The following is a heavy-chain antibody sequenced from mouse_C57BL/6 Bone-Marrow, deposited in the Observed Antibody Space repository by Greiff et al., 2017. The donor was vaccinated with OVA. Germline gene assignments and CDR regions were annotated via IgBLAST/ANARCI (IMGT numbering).Heavy chain of an antibody. CDR2: INPSSGYT. V-gene: IGHV1-4*01. CDR3: ARWDYYGTSYSWFAY. Sequence: VQLQESGAELARPGASVKMSCKASGYTFTSYTMHWVKQRPGQGLEWIGYINPSSGYTKYNQKFKDKATLTADKSSSTAYMQLSSLTSEDSAVYYCARWDYYGTSYSWFAYWGQGTLVTVSA. D-gene: IGHD1-1*01. CDR1: GYTFTSYT. J-gene: IGHJ3*01.